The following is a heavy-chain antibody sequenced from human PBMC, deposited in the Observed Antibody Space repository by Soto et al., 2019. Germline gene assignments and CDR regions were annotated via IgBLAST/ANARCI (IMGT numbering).Heavy chain of an antibody. V-gene: IGHV1-18*01. J-gene: IGHJ6*02. D-gene: IGHD1-7*01. CDR3: ARDREITGTKSSGYYYYYGMDV. Sequence: XPVKVSCNASGYPFTSYGIGWVRQAPGQGLEWMGWISAYNGNTNYAQKLQGRVTMTTDTSTSTAYMELRSLRSDDTAVYYCARDREITGTKSSGYYYYYGMDVWGQGTTVTVSS. CDR2: ISAYNGNT. CDR1: GYPFTSYG.